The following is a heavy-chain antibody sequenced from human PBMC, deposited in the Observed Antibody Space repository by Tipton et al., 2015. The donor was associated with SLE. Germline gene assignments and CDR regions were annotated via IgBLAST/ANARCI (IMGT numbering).Heavy chain of an antibody. Sequence: QLVQSGAEVKKPGESLKISCKGSGYSFTSYWIGWVRQMPGKGLEWMGRIDPSDSYTNYSPSFQGHVTISADKSISTAYLQWSSLKASDTAMYYCARHGLFGHIVVVTFSTFDIWGQGTMVTVSS. D-gene: IGHD2-21*02. CDR3: ARHGLFGHIVVVTFSTFDI. CDR2: IDPSDSYT. CDR1: GYSFTSYW. J-gene: IGHJ3*02. V-gene: IGHV5-10-1*01.